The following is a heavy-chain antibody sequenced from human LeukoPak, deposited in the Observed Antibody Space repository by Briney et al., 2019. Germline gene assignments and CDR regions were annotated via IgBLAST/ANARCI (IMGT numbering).Heavy chain of an antibody. CDR2: IRYDGSNK. J-gene: IGHJ4*02. CDR3: ARSGLSRFDY. CDR1: GFTFSSYD. V-gene: IGHV3-30*02. D-gene: IGHD4/OR15-4a*01. Sequence: GGSLRLSCAASGFTFSSYDIHWVRQAPGKGLEWVAFIRYDGSNKYYADSVRGRSTISRDNSKNTLYLQMNSLRAEDTAVYYCARSGLSRFDYWGQGTLVTVSS.